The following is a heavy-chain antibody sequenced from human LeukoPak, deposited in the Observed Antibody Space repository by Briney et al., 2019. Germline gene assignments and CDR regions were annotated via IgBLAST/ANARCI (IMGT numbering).Heavy chain of an antibody. CDR3: ARDGVGYYDSSGYYYFQH. V-gene: IGHV1-2*02. CDR2: ISPNSGGT. Sequence: GASVKVSCKASGYTFTGYYMHWVRRAPGQGLEWMGWISPNSGGTNYAQKFQGRVTLTRDTSISTAYMELTSLRSDDTAVYYCARDGVGYYDSSGYYYFQHWGQGTLVTVPS. CDR1: GYTFTGYY. D-gene: IGHD3-22*01. J-gene: IGHJ1*01.